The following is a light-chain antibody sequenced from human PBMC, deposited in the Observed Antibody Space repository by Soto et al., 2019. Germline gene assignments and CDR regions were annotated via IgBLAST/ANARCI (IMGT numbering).Light chain of an antibody. Sequence: QSVLTQPPSASGTPGQTIAISCSGGSSNIGSHTVNWYQQLPGTAPRLLIYSNTQLPSGVPDRFSGSKSGTSASLASSGLQSEYEGDDYCAAWDDSRNGVVFGGGTKVTVL. CDR1: SSNIGSHT. V-gene: IGLV1-44*01. J-gene: IGLJ2*01. CDR2: SNT. CDR3: AAWDDSRNGVV.